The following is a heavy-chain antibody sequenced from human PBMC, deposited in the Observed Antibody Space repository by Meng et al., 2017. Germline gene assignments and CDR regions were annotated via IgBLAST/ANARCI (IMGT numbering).Heavy chain of an antibody. CDR1: GFTVSSNY. CDR2: IYSGGST. CDR3: ARATELTVRHTAMVTRGPLED. V-gene: IGHV3-53*04. D-gene: IGHD5-18*01. J-gene: IGHJ4*02. Sequence: GESLKISCAASGFTVSSNYMSWVRQAPGKGLEWVSVIYSGGSTYYADSVKGRFTISRHNSKSTLYLQMNSLRAEDTAVYYCARATELTVRHTAMVTRGPLEDWGQGTLVTVSS.